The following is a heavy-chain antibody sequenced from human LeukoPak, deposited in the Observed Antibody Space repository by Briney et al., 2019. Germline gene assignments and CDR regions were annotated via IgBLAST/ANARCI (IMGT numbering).Heavy chain of an antibody. V-gene: IGHV1-18*01. D-gene: IGHD3-10*01. CDR2: ISAYNGNT. CDR3: GRGGGSYYGSGSYYNLDYFDY. J-gene: IGHJ4*02. CDR1: GYSFTSYG. Sequence: ASVKVSCKASGYSFTSYGISWVRQAPGQGLEWMGWISAYNGNTNYAQKLQGRVTMTTDTSTSTAYMELRSLRSDDTAVYYCGRGGGSYYGSGSYYNLDYFDYWGQGTLVTVSS.